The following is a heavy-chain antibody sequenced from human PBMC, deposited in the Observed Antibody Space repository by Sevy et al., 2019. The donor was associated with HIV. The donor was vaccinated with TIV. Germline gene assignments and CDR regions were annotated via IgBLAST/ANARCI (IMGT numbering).Heavy chain of an antibody. CDR1: GFTFNIYW. D-gene: IGHD6-13*01. CDR2: INQDGSVK. J-gene: IGHJ4*02. V-gene: IGHV3-7*01. CDR3: AKICDSSSANDY. Sequence: GGSLRLSCAPSGFTFNIYWMSWVRQAPGKGLEWVANINQDGSVKYYVDSVKGRFTISRDNAKNSVYLQMNSLRVEDTSMYYCAKICDSSSANDYWGQGTLVTVSS.